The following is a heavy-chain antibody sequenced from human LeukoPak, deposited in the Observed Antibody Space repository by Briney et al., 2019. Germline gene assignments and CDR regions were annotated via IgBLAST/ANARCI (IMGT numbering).Heavy chain of an antibody. J-gene: IGHJ5*02. D-gene: IGHD3-22*01. CDR3: ARTPNYYDSSGYHLTGFDP. CDR2: IKQDGSEK. V-gene: IGHV3-7*01. Sequence: PGGSLRLSCAASGFTFSSYWMSWVRQAPGKGLEWVANIKQDGSEKYYVDSVKGRFTISRDNAKNSLYLQMNSLRAEDTAVYYCARTPNYYDSSGYHLTGFDPWGQGTLVTVSS. CDR1: GFTFSSYW.